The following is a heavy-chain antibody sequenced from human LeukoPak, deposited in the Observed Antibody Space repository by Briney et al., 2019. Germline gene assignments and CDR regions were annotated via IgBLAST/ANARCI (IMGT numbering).Heavy chain of an antibody. CDR3: ARDTGRTTDAPYTLKY. V-gene: IGHV3-30*01. CDR1: GFSFGSYA. CDR2: ISSDGGQT. J-gene: IGHJ4*02. D-gene: IGHD1-1*01. Sequence: GGSLRLSCAASGFSFGSYALHWVRQAPGKGLEWVAIISSDGGQTSYSDSVRGRFTISRDNSKNTIYLQVNSLRTEDTAVYYCARDTGRTTDAPYTLKYWGQGTLVTVSS.